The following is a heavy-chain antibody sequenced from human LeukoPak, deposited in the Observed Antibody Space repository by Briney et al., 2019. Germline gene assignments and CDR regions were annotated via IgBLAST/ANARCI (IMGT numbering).Heavy chain of an antibody. V-gene: IGHV4-59*11. Sequence: SETLSLTCTVSGGSISDHFWSWIRQPPGKGLEWIGYIYYSGSIDYNPSLKSRVTISIDTSKIQFSLTLSSVTAADTAVYYCARLDRYYYGMDVWGQGTTVTVSS. CDR3: ARLDRYYYGMDV. D-gene: IGHD3/OR15-3a*01. CDR2: IYYSGSI. CDR1: GGSISDHF. J-gene: IGHJ6*02.